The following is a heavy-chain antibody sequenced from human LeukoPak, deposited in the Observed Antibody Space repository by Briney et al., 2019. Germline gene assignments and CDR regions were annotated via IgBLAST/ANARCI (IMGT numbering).Heavy chain of an antibody. CDR3: AKGVPAANTYYYYYGMDV. Sequence: PGGSLRLSCAASGFTFSSYALSWVRQAPGKGLEWVSAISGSGGSTYYADSVKGRFTISRDNPKNTLYLQMNSLRAEDTAVYYCAKGVPAANTYYYYYGMDVWGQGTTVTVSS. V-gene: IGHV3-23*01. J-gene: IGHJ6*02. CDR1: GFTFSSYA. CDR2: ISGSGGST. D-gene: IGHD2-2*01.